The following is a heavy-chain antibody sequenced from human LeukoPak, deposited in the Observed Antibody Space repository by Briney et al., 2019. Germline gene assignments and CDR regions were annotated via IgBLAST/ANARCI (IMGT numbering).Heavy chain of an antibody. CDR1: GFTVSSNY. V-gene: IGHV3-13*01. CDR2: IGTAGDT. J-gene: IGHJ3*02. Sequence: GGSLRLSCAASGFTVSSNYMSWVRQATGKGLEWVSAIGTAGDTYYPGSVKGRFTISRENAKNSLYLQMNSLRAGDTAVYYCARVGYSGAFDIWGQGTMVTVSS. D-gene: IGHD3-10*01. CDR3: ARVGYSGAFDI.